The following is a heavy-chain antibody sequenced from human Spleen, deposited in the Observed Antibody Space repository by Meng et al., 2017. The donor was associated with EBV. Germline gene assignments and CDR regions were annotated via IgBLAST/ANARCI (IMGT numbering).Heavy chain of an antibody. D-gene: IGHD5-24*01. CDR2: IYPSGST. V-gene: IGHV4-4*03. CDR1: GGSIRIINW. CDR3: ARAPNDGYHPLGY. Sequence: QVQLQESRQGLVKPPVTRSLTCAVSGGSIRIINWCSWARQPPEKGLEWIGEIYPSGSTNYNPSLKSRVTISVDKSKNQFSLRLNSVTAADTAVYYCARAPNDGYHPLGYWGQGTLVTVSS. J-gene: IGHJ4*02.